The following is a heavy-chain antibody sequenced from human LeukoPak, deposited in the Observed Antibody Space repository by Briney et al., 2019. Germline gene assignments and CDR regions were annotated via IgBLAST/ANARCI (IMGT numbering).Heavy chain of an antibody. CDR1: GFTFSSYW. D-gene: IGHD2/OR15-2a*01. Sequence: GGSLRLSCAASGFTFSSYWMSWVRQAPGKGLEWVANIKQDGSEKYYVDSVKGRFTISRDNAKNSLYLQMNSLRAEDTAVYYCARDMEPTEDYLGAFDIWGQGTMVTVSS. J-gene: IGHJ3*02. CDR2: IKQDGSEK. CDR3: ARDMEPTEDYLGAFDI. V-gene: IGHV3-7*01.